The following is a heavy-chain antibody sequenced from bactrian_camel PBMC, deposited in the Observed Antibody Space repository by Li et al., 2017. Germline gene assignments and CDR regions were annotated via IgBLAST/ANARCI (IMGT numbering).Heavy chain of an antibody. D-gene: IGHD4*01. J-gene: IGHJ4*01. CDR3: AASARSVCHEWRNAATYPY. CDR2: ISSGADST. Sequence: VQLVESGGGFVQPGGSLTLSCAASGLTFTSYPVSWVRQAPGKGLEWVSVISSGADSTYYADSVKGRFTISEDRAKNTLYLQMSGLESEDTGIYYCAASARSVCHEWRNAATYPYWGQGTQVTVS. V-gene: IGHV3S31*01. CDR1: GLTFTSYP.